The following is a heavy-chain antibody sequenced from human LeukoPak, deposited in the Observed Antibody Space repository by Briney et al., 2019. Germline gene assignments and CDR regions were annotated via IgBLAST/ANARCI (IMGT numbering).Heavy chain of an antibody. V-gene: IGHV3-11*01. D-gene: IGHD3-22*01. CDR3: ARETYYDSSGYYYGKGDQRAFDI. CDR1: GFTFSDYY. CDR2: ISSSGSTI. J-gene: IGHJ3*02. Sequence: GGSLRLSCAASGFTFSDYYMSWIRQAPGKGLEWVSYISSSGSTIYYADSVKGRFTISRDNAKNSLYLQMNSLRAEDTAVYYCARETYYDSSGYYYGKGDQRAFDIWGQGTMVTVSS.